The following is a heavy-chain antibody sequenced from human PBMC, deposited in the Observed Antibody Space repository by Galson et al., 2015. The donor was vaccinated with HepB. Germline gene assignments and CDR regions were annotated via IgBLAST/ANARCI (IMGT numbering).Heavy chain of an antibody. J-gene: IGHJ4*02. Sequence: SLRLSCAASGFTFSSYAMHWVRQAPGKGLEWVAVISYDGSNKYYADSVKGRFTISRDNSKNTLYLQMNSLRAEDTAVYYCARALGGGLLEWLTDYWGQGTLVTVSS. CDR2: ISYDGSNK. V-gene: IGHV3-30-3*01. CDR1: GFTFSSYA. CDR3: ARALGGGLLEWLTDY. D-gene: IGHD3-3*01.